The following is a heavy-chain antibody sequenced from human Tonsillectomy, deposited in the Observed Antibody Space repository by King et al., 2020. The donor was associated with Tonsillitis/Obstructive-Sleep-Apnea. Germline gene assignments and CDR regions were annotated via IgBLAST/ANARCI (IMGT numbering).Heavy chain of an antibody. D-gene: IGHD4-23*01. Sequence: QLQESGPGLVKPSETLSLTCTVSGGSISSSSYYWGWIRQPPGKGLEWIGSIYYSGSTYYNPSLKSRVTISVDTSKNQFSLKLSSVTAADTAVYYCAGDHPGAYGGNSVLDYWGQGTLVTVSS. V-gene: IGHV4-39*01. CDR1: GGSISSSSYY. CDR3: AGDHPGAYGGNSVLDY. CDR2: IYYSGST. J-gene: IGHJ4*02.